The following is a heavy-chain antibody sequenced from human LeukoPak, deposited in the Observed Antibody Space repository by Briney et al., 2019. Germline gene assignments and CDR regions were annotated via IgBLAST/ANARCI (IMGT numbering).Heavy chain of an antibody. CDR1: GFTFSSYE. J-gene: IGHJ4*02. CDR3: AREYYDFWSGYLNDY. Sequence: GGSLRLSCAASGFTFSSYEMNWVRQAPGKGLEWVSYISSSGSTIYYADSVKGRFTISRDNAKNSLYLQMNSLRAEDTAVYYCAREYYDFWSGYLNDYWGQGTLVTVSS. D-gene: IGHD3-3*01. CDR2: ISSSGSTI. V-gene: IGHV3-48*03.